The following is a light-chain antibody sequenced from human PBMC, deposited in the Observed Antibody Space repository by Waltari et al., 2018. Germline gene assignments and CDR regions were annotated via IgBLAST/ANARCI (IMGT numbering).Light chain of an antibody. Sequence: QSALTQPASVSGSPGQSITISCSGTDSDVGALDFVSWYQQHPGKAPHLIIYEVSNRPSGISNRFSASKSGNTASLTISGLQAEDEADYYCSSYTTSSAPGVFGTGTRVTVL. J-gene: IGLJ1*01. CDR1: DSDVGALDF. CDR3: SSYTTSSAPGV. V-gene: IGLV2-14*01. CDR2: EVS.